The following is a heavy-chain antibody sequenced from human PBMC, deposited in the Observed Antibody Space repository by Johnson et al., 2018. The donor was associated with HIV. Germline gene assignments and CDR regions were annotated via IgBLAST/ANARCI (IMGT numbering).Heavy chain of an antibody. J-gene: IGHJ3*02. D-gene: IGHD1-26*01. V-gene: IGHV3-23*04. Sequence: VQLVESGGGLVQPGGSLRLSCAASGFTFSSYTMSWVRQAPGKGLEWVSRIRGSGGSIFYADSVKGRFTISRDNAKNSLYLQMNNLRAEDTAVYYCAKTYSGSNRDAFDIWGQVTMVTVSS. CDR1: GFTFSSYT. CDR3: AKTYSGSNRDAFDI. CDR2: IRGSGGSI.